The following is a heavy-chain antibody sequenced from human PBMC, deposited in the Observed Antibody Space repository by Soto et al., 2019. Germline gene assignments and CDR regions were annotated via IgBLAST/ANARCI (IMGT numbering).Heavy chain of an antibody. J-gene: IGHJ4*02. V-gene: IGHV3-23*01. D-gene: IGHD2-15*01. Sequence: EVQLLESGGGLVQPGGSLRLSCAASGFTFSSYSMSWVRQAPGKGLEWVSAISGSGGSIYYAGSVKGRFTISRDNSKCTLYLQMNSLRAEDTAVYYCAKRIGYCSGGSCTYWGQGTLVTVSS. CDR3: AKRIGYCSGGSCTY. CDR2: ISGSGGSI. CDR1: GFTFSSYS.